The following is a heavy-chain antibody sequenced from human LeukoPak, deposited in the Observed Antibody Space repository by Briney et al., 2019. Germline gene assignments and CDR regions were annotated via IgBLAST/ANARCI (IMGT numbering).Heavy chain of an antibody. Sequence: SETLSLTCGVSGGSFSGYYWNWIRQSPEKGLEWVGEINHSGNTRYNPSLRSRITMSVDTSRNHFSLKLTSVTAADTAVYYCARFTPQGYGWGGYNRFDPWGQGTLVTVSS. D-gene: IGHD3-16*01. V-gene: IGHV4-34*10. CDR2: INHSGNT. J-gene: IGHJ5*02. CDR3: ARFTPQGYGWGGYNRFDP. CDR1: GGSFSGYY.